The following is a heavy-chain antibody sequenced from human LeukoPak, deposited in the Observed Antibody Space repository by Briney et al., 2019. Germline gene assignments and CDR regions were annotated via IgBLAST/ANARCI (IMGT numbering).Heavy chain of an antibody. D-gene: IGHD2-21*01. J-gene: IGHJ4*02. CDR1: GYTFTNYV. V-gene: IGHV1-3*01. CDR2: INAGNGDT. CDR3: ARDDCGEPSNPGEY. Sequence: GASVKVSCKASGYTFTNYVIHWVRQAPGQRPEWMGWINAGNGDTKYSHHFQGRVTITRDTSGSTAYMEMSSLTSEDTALYYCARDDCGEPSNPGEYWGQGPLVTASS.